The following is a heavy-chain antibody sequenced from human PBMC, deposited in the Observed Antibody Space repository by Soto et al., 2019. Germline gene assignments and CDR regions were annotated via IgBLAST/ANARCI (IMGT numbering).Heavy chain of an antibody. CDR1: GYTFTRYG. V-gene: IGHV1-18*01. CDR3: AMVDVYVTPSPQDV. Sequence: QVQLVQSGAEVKNPGASVKVSCKASGYTFTRYGIGWARQAPGQGLEWIGWINTYNGNTNYAQNVQGRVTLTTDTSTSTAYMELRSLRSNDTATYYCAMVDVYVTPSPQDVWGQGTTVIVSS. J-gene: IGHJ6*02. CDR2: INTYNGNT. D-gene: IGHD3-16*01.